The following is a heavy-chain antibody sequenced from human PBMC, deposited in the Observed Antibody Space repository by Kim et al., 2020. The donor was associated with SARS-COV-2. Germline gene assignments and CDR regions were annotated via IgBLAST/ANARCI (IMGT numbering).Heavy chain of an antibody. D-gene: IGHD6-25*01. J-gene: IGHJ4*02. CDR3: ARIGYSSGCTDC. Sequence: YELASLKGRFTISRDNAKISVYLQLNSLSAKDTAVYYCARIGYSSGCTDCWGQGTLVTVSS. V-gene: IGHV3-7*01.